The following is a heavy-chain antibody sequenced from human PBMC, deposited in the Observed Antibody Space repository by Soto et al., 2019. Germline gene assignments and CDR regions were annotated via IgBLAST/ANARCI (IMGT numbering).Heavy chain of an antibody. V-gene: IGHV4-34*01. CDR2: INHSGST. J-gene: IGHJ4*02. Sequence: WTWIRQSPGVGLDWLGEINHSGSTNYNPSLTSRVTISVDTPKNQFSLKLSSVTAADTAVYYCARDPHCSGGDCYSFDYWGQGTLVTVSS. D-gene: IGHD2-15*01. CDR3: ARDPHCSGGDCYSFDY.